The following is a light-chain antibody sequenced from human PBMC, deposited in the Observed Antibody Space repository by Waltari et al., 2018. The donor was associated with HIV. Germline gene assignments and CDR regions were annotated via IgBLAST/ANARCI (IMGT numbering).Light chain of an antibody. CDR2: DNN. Sequence: QPVLTQPPSLSAPSGQKVTISCSGSGSNIANNYVSWYQQFPGAAPKLPIYDNNKRPSGNPDRFSGSKSGTSATLGITAVRAGDEAAYYCATWDSSLNAWVFGGGTRLAVL. CDR3: ATWDSSLNAWV. V-gene: IGLV1-51*01. J-gene: IGLJ3*02. CDR1: GSNIANNY.